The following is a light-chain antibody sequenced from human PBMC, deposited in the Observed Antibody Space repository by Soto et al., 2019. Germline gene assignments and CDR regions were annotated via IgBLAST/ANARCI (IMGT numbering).Light chain of an antibody. J-gene: IGKJ1*01. CDR3: QRYGSSPWT. CDR2: GAS. Sequence: EIVLTQSPGTLSLSPGERATLSCRASQSISSSYLAWHQQKSGQAPRLLIYGASSRATGIPDRFSGSGSGTDFRLTISRLEPEDFAVYYCQRYGSSPWTFGQGTKVEIK. CDR1: QSISSSY. V-gene: IGKV3-20*01.